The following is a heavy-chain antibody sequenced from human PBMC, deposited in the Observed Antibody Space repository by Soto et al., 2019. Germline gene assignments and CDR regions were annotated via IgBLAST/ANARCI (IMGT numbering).Heavy chain of an antibody. Sequence: SETMFRTCTVCGGSISSYYWSWIREAPGKGLEWIGYIYYSRSPNYSPSLETRVTTSEDTSKNQFSLKLSSVTAADTAIYYCAGGRDDYNGWYFDLWVRGTLVTVSS. CDR2: IYYSRSP. CDR3: AGGRDDYNGWYFDL. D-gene: IGHD4-4*01. J-gene: IGHJ2*01. V-gene: IGHV4-59*01. CDR1: GGSISSYY.